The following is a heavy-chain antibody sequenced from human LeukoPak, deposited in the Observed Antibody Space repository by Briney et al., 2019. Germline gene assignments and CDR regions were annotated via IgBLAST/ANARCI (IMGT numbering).Heavy chain of an antibody. Sequence: GGSLRLSCAASGFTFSTYWMHWVRQATGKGLVWVSRISSDGISTDYADSVKGRFTISRDNAKNTLYLQLNSLRAEDTAVYYCARARSGYGDYWGQGTLVTVSS. CDR2: ISSDGIST. V-gene: IGHV3-74*01. CDR1: GFTFSTYW. D-gene: IGHD2-2*03. J-gene: IGHJ4*02. CDR3: ARARSGYGDY.